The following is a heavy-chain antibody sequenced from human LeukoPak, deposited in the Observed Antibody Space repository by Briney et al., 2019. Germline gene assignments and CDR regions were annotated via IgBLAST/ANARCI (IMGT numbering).Heavy chain of an antibody. CDR2: LKQDGSEK. J-gene: IGHJ4*02. CDR1: GFSFSDSW. V-gene: IGHV3-7*01. Sequence: GGSLRLSCAASGFSFSDSWMSWVRQPPGKGLEWVAGLKQDGSEKHYVDSVVGRFTVSRDNAERSLYLQMNSLRTEDTAVYYCATGTGNFGTWGQGTLVTVSS. D-gene: IGHD1-7*01. CDR3: ATGTGNFGT.